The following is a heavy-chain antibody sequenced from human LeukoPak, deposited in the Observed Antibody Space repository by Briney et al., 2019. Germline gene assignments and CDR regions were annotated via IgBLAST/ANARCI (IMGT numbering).Heavy chain of an antibody. D-gene: IGHD3-22*01. CDR3: ARAYYYDSSGYPV. Sequence: SVKVSCKASGYTFTSYGISWVRQAPGQGLEWMGGIIPIFGTANYAQKFQGRVTITADKSTSTAYMELSSLRSEDTAVYYCARAYYYDSSGYPVWGKGTTVTVSS. V-gene: IGHV1-69*06. CDR1: GYTFTSYG. CDR2: IIPIFGTA. J-gene: IGHJ6*04.